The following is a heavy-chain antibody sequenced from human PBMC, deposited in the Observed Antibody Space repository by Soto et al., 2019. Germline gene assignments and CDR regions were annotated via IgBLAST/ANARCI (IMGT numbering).Heavy chain of an antibody. D-gene: IGHD2-21*01. J-gene: IGHJ6*02. CDR2: ISYDETNE. V-gene: IGHV3-30*18. Sequence: QVQLVESGGGVVQPGGSLRLTCVASGFTFGSHGMHWVRQAPGKGLEWVAVISYDETNEYYVDSVKGRFTISRDNSKSILYLQMNRLRPEDTAVYKCAKDLRTTISDYGMDVWGQGTTVTVSS. CDR3: AKDLRTTISDYGMDV. CDR1: GFTFGSHG.